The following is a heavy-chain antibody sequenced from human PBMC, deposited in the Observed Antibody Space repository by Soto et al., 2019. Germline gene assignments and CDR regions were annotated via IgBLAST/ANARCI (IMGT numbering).Heavy chain of an antibody. J-gene: IGHJ3*02. V-gene: IGHV4-59*01. Sequence: SETLSLTCTVSGGSISSYYWSWIRQPPGKGLKWIRYIYYSGSTNYNPSIKSRVTISVDTSKNQFSLKLSSVTAADTAVYYCARQQWLVLNAFDIWGQGTMVTVS. D-gene: IGHD6-19*01. CDR2: IYYSGST. CDR1: GGSISSYY. CDR3: ARQQWLVLNAFDI.